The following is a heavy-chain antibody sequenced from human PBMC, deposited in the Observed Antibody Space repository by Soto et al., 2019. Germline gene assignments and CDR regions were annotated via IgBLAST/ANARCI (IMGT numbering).Heavy chain of an antibody. D-gene: IGHD3-3*01. CDR1: GGTFSSYA. Sequence: SVKVSCKASGGTFSSYAISWVRQAPGQGLEWMGGIIPILGTANYAQKFQGRVTITADESTSTAYMELSSLRSEDTAVYYCASALRFLEWLFWPSWGQGTLVTVSS. CDR3: ASALRFLEWLFWPS. V-gene: IGHV1-69*13. CDR2: IIPILGTA. J-gene: IGHJ5*02.